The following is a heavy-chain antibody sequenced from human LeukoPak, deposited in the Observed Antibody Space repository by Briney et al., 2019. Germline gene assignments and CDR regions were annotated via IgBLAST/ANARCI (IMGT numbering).Heavy chain of an antibody. V-gene: IGHV3-49*03. CDR1: GFTFGDYA. Sequence: GGSLRLSCTASGFTFGDYAMSWFRQAPGKGLEWVGFIRSKAYGGTTEYAASVKGRFTISRDDSKSIAYLQMNSLKTEDTAVYYCTRGRDYYDSSDHHVDAFDIWGQGTMVTVSS. CDR3: TRGRDYYDSSDHHVDAFDI. D-gene: IGHD3-22*01. J-gene: IGHJ3*02. CDR2: IRSKAYGGTT.